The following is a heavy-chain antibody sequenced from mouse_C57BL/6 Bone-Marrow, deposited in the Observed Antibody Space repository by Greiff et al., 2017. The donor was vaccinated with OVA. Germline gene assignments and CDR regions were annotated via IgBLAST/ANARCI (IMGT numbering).Heavy chain of an antibody. D-gene: IGHD1-1*01. CDR1: GFNIKDYY. V-gene: IGHV14-2*01. CDR3: ARHGSSFLDY. Sequence: VQLQQSGAELVKPGASVKLSCTASGFNIKDYYMHWVKQRTEQGLEWIGRIDPEDGETKSAPKFQGTATISADTSSNTAYLQLSSLTSEDTAVYYCARHGSSFLDYWGQGTTLTVSS. CDR2: IDPEDGET. J-gene: IGHJ2*01.